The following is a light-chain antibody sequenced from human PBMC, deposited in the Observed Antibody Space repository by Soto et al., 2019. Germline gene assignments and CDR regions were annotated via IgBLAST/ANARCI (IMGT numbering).Light chain of an antibody. J-gene: IGLJ2*01. CDR3: AAWDDSLNGHVV. CDR2: SNN. CDR1: NSNIGSNA. Sequence: QSVLTQPPSASETPGQRVTISCSGSNSNIGSNAVNWYQHLPGTTPKLLIHSNNHRPSGVPDRFSGSKSGTSASLAISGLQSEDEADYYCAAWDDSLNGHVVFGGGTKLTVL. V-gene: IGLV1-44*01.